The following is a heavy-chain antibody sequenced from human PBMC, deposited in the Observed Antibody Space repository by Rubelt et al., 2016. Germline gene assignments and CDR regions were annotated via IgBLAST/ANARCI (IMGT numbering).Heavy chain of an antibody. D-gene: IGHD1-20*01. CDR3: VLACLITGYHPTSVTVTWY. V-gene: IGHV1-46*01. CDR2: INPSGGST. CDR1: GYTFTGYY. Sequence: QVQLVQSGAEVKKPGASVKVSCKASGYTFTGYYMHWVRQAPGQGLEWMGIINPSGGSTSYGQKFQGRVTVSSAPTKAPDVFPIISGCRHPKDNSPVVLACLITGYHPTSVTVTWY. J-gene: IGHJ2*01.